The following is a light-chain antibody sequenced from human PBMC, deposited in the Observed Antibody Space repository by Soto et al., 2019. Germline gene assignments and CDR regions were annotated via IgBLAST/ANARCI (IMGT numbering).Light chain of an antibody. Sequence: QSVLTQPPSVSGAPRQRVTISCSGSNSNIGNNAVNWYQQLPGKAPKLLIYYDDLLPSGVSDRFSGSKSGTSASLAISGLQSEDEADYYCAVWDDRLNGPVFGGGTKLTVL. CDR2: YDD. CDR1: NSNIGNNA. CDR3: AVWDDRLNGPV. V-gene: IGLV1-36*01. J-gene: IGLJ3*02.